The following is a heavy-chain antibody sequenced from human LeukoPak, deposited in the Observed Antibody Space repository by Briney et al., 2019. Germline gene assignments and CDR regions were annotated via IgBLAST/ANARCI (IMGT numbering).Heavy chain of an antibody. CDR2: INHSGST. CDR1: GGSFSGYY. CDR3: ARGLPRGVGAYYFDY. D-gene: IGHD1-26*01. Sequence: KASETLSLTCAVYGGSFSGYYWSWIRQPPGKGLEWIGEINHSGSTNYNPSLKSRVTISVDTSKKQFSLKLSSVTAADTAVYYCARGLPRGVGAYYFDYWGQGTLVTVSS. J-gene: IGHJ4*02. V-gene: IGHV4-34*01.